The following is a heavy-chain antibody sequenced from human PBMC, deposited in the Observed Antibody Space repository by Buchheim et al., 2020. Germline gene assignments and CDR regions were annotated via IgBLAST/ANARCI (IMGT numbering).Heavy chain of an antibody. CDR1: GGSISSSNW. V-gene: IGHV4-4*02. J-gene: IGHJ6*02. CDR3: ARVRIVVVITSETYYYYGMDV. Sequence: QVQLQESGPGLVKPSGTLSLTCAVSGGSISSSNWWSWVRQPPGKGLEWIGEIYHSGSTNYNPSLKSRVTISVDKSKNQFSLKLSSVTAADTAVYYCARVRIVVVITSETYYYYGMDVWGQGTT. CDR2: IYHSGST. D-gene: IGHD3-22*01.